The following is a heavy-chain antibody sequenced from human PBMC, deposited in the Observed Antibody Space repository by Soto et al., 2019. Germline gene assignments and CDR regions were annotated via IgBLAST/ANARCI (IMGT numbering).Heavy chain of an antibody. D-gene: IGHD6-13*01. CDR1: GGCISSGDYY. Sequence: SETLSLTCTVSGGCISSGDYYWSWIRQPPGKGLEWIGYIYYSGSTYYNPSLKSRVTISVDTSKNQFSLKLSSVTAADTAVYYCARERPDGSRLDPWGQGTLVTVSS. CDR2: IYYSGST. V-gene: IGHV4-30-4*01. J-gene: IGHJ5*02. CDR3: ARERPDGSRLDP.